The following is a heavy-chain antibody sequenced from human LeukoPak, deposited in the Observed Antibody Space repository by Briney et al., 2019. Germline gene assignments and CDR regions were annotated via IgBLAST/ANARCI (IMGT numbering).Heavy chain of an antibody. J-gene: IGHJ4*02. CDR3: ASGYYYDYNGGDFDY. D-gene: IGHD3-22*01. CDR2: IIPIFGTA. Sequence: SVKVSCKASGGTFSSYAISWVRQAPGRGLEWMGRIIPIFGTANYAQKFQGRVTITTDESTSTAYMELSSLRSEDTAVYYCASGYYYDYNGGDFDYWGQGTLVTVSS. CDR1: GGTFSSYA. V-gene: IGHV1-69*05.